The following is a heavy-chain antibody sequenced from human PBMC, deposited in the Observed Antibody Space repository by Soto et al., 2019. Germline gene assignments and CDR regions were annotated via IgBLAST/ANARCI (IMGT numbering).Heavy chain of an antibody. Sequence: ASVKVSCKASGFTFTSSAMQWVRQARGRRLEWIGWIVVGSGNTNYAQKFQERVTITRDMSTSTAYMELSSLRSEDTAVYYCAAASIETYYDFWSGYPLVDVWGKGTTVTVSS. D-gene: IGHD3-3*01. CDR3: AAASIETYYDFWSGYPLVDV. CDR2: IVVGSGNT. V-gene: IGHV1-58*02. CDR1: GFTFTSSA. J-gene: IGHJ6*04.